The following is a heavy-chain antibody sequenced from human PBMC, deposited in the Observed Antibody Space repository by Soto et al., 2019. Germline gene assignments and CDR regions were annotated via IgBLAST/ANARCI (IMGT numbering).Heavy chain of an antibody. V-gene: IGHV1-8*01. CDR3: ARTAGDLDY. J-gene: IGHJ4*02. D-gene: IGHD4-17*01. CDR1: GYTFTNYD. CDR2: TNPKSGYT. Sequence: QVQLVQSGAEVKKPGASVKVSCKTSGYTFTNYDINWVRQATGQGLEWMGWTNPKSGYTGSAQKFQGRVTMTRDSSTSTAYMELHSLTSEDTAVYCCARTAGDLDYWGQGTLITVSS.